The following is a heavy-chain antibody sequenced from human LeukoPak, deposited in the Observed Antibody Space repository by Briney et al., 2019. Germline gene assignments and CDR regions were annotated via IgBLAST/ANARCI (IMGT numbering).Heavy chain of an antibody. D-gene: IGHD3-10*01. CDR1: GGSISSYY. V-gene: IGHV4-59*01. CDR2: IYYSGST. Sequence: SGTLSLTCTVSGGSISSYYWSWIRQPPGKGLEWIGYIYYSGSTNYNPSLKSRVTISVDTSKNQFSLKLSSVTAADTAVYYCARAGNKLSGAFDIWGQGTMVTVSS. J-gene: IGHJ3*02. CDR3: ARAGNKLSGAFDI.